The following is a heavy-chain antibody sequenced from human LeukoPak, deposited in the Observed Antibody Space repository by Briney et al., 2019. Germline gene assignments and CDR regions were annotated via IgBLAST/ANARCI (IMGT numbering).Heavy chain of an antibody. CDR1: GFTFSSYS. D-gene: IGHD3-22*01. Sequence: PGGSLRLSCAASGFTFSSYSMNWVRQAPGKGLEWVSSISSSGSSIYYADSVKGRFTISRDNAKNSLCLQMNSLRAEDTAVYYCARQYYYDTSGYDAFDIWGQGTMVTVSS. V-gene: IGHV3-21*01. CDR2: ISSSGSSI. CDR3: ARQYYYDTSGYDAFDI. J-gene: IGHJ3*02.